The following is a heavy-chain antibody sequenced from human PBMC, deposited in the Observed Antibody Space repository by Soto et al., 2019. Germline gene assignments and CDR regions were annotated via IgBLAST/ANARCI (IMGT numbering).Heavy chain of an antibody. CDR1: GGSISSSSYY. V-gene: IGHV4-61*01. D-gene: IGHD1-1*01. J-gene: IGHJ4*02. CDR2: VYYSGIT. Sequence: PSETLSLTCTVSGGSISSSSYYWGWIRQPPGKGLEWIGYVYYSGITNYNPSPKSRVTISVDTSKNQFSLKLSSVTAADTAVYYCARDVYGNAYNNYWGQGTLVTVSS. CDR3: ARDVYGNAYNNY.